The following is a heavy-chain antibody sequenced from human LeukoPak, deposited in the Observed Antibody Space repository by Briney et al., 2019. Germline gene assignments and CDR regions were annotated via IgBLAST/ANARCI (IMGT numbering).Heavy chain of an antibody. CDR3: ARLKNYGDYGY. V-gene: IGHV1-18*01. Sequence: GASVKVSCKASGYTFTSYGISWVRQAPGQGLEWMGWIYSYNGNTNYVQKFQGRVTMTTDTSTSIAYMELRSLTSDDTAVYYCARLKNYGDYGYWGQGTLVTVSS. J-gene: IGHJ4*02. D-gene: IGHD4-17*01. CDR2: IYSYNGNT. CDR1: GYTFTSYG.